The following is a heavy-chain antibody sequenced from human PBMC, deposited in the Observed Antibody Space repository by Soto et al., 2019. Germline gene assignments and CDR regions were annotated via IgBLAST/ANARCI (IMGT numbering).Heavy chain of an antibody. J-gene: IGHJ4*02. Sequence: SNTLSLTCAVSGGSIRSSNWWSWVRQPPGKGLEWIGEIYHSGSTNYNPSLKSRVTISVDKSKKQFSLKLSSVTAADTAVYYCARELSYYSSSGYAYYFDHWGRGILVTVSS. CDR3: ARELSYYSSSGYAYYFDH. D-gene: IGHD3-22*01. CDR2: IYHSGST. CDR1: GGSIRSSNW. V-gene: IGHV4-4*02.